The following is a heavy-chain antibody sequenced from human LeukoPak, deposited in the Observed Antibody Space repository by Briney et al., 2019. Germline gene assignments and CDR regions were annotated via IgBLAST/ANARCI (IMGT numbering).Heavy chain of an antibody. CDR1: GFTFDDYA. CDR3: VKAKENYYDSSGYYLNWFDP. Sequence: GGSLRLSCAASGFTFDDYAMHWVRQAPGKGLEWVSGISWNSGSIGYADSVKGRFTISRDNAKNSLYLQMNSLRAEDTALYYCVKAKENYYDSSGYYLNWFDPWGQGTLVTVSS. D-gene: IGHD3-22*01. CDR2: ISWNSGSI. V-gene: IGHV3-9*01. J-gene: IGHJ5*02.